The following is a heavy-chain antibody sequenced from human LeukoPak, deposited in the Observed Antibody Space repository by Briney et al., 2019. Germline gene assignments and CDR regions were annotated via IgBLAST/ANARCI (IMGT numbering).Heavy chain of an antibody. CDR3: AKSGGTTVYYYYGMDV. CDR1: GFTFSSYA. CDR2: ISGSGGST. D-gene: IGHD2/OR15-2a*01. Sequence: GGSLRLSCAASGFTFSSYAMSWVRQAPGEGLEWVSAISGSGGSTYYADSVKGRFTISRDNSKNTLYLQMNSLRAEDTAVYYCAKSGGTTVYYYYGMDVWGQGTTVTVSS. J-gene: IGHJ6*02. V-gene: IGHV3-23*01.